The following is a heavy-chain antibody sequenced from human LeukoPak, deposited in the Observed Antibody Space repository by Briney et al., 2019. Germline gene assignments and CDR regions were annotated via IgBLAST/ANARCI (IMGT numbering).Heavy chain of an antibody. CDR3: AKDRQRFGGLNPDY. V-gene: IGHV3-30*02. CDR1: GFTFDDYG. J-gene: IGHJ4*02. Sequence: GGSLRLSCAASGFTFDDYGMSWVRQAPGKGLEWVAFIRYDGSNKYYADSVKGRFTISRDNSKNTLYLQMNSLRAEDTAVYYCAKDRQRFGGLNPDYWGQGTLVTVSS. D-gene: IGHD3-10*01. CDR2: IRYDGSNK.